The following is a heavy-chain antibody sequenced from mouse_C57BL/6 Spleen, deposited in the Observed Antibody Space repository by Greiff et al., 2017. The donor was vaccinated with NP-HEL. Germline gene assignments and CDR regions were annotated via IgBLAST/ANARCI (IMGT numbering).Heavy chain of an antibody. CDR3: ARHGGGFITTVVPYFDV. D-gene: IGHD1-1*01. J-gene: IGHJ1*03. V-gene: IGHV1-62-2*01. CDR1: GYTFTEYT. Sequence: VQLQQSGAELVKPGASVKLSCKASGYTFTEYTIHWVKQRSGQGLEWIGWFYPGSGSIKYNEKFKDKATLTADKSSSTVYMELSRLTSEDSAVYFCARHGGGFITTVVPYFDVWGTGTTVTVSS. CDR2: FYPGSGSI.